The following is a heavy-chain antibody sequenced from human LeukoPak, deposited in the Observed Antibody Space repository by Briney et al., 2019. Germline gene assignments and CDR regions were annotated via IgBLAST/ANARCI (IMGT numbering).Heavy chain of an antibody. CDR1: GGSFSGYY. Sequence: SETLSLTCAVYGGSFSGYYWSWIRQPPGKGLEWIGYIYYSGSTNYNPSLKSRVTISVDTSKNQFSLKLSSVTAADTAVYYCARGGSGYEKYTSYYYYGMDVWGQGTTVTVSS. CDR2: IYYSGST. D-gene: IGHD3-22*01. V-gene: IGHV4-59*01. CDR3: ARGGSGYEKYTSYYYYGMDV. J-gene: IGHJ6*02.